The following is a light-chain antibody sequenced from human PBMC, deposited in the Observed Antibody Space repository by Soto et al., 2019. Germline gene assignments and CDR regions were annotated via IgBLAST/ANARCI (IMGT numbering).Light chain of an antibody. Sequence: EIVMTQSPATLSASPGERATLSYRASQSLSRNLAWHQQKPGQPPRLLIYAASTRATGVPARFGGSGAGTEFALTISGLQSEDFTVYYCQQYGDWPPDTFGQGTKVEI. CDR2: AAS. CDR1: QSLSRN. J-gene: IGKJ2*01. V-gene: IGKV3-15*01. CDR3: QQYGDWPPDT.